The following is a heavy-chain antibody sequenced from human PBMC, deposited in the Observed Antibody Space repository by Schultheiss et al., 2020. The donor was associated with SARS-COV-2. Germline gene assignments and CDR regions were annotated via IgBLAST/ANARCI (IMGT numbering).Heavy chain of an antibody. CDR3: ARTGLRFYYYGMDV. CDR1: GFTFSSYS. D-gene: IGHD5-12*01. J-gene: IGHJ6*02. Sequence: SCAASGFTFSSYSMNWVRQAPGKGLEWVSSISSSSSYIYYADSVKGRFTISRDNAKNSLYLQMNSLRAEDTAVYYCARTGLRFYYYGMDVWGQGTTVTVSS. V-gene: IGHV3-21*01. CDR2: ISSSSSYI.